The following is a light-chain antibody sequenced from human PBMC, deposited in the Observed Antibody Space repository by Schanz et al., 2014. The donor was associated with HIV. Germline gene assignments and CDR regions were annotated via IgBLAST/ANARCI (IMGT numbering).Light chain of an antibody. V-gene: IGLV2-23*02. J-gene: IGLJ3*02. Sequence: QSALTQPASVSGSPGQSITISCTGTSSDVGSYNLVSWYQQYPGKVPKLMIYEVNKRPSGVSNRFSGSKSGNTASLTISGLQAEDEADYYCCSYAGSYTFVVFGGGTKLTVL. CDR3: CSYAGSYTFVV. CDR2: EVN. CDR1: SSDVGSYNL.